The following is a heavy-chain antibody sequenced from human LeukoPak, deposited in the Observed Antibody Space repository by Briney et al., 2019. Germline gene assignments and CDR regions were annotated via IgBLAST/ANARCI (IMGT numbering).Heavy chain of an antibody. Sequence: SVKVSCKASGYTFTNYEINWVRQATGQGLEWMGWMNPNSGDTAYAQKFQGRITMTRSTSITTAYMELSSLRSEDTAVYYCARLVASGHSTNWFDPWGQGTLVTVSS. V-gene: IGHV1-8*01. CDR3: ARLVASGHSTNWFDP. D-gene: IGHD2-2*01. J-gene: IGHJ5*02. CDR1: GYTFTNYE. CDR2: MNPNSGDT.